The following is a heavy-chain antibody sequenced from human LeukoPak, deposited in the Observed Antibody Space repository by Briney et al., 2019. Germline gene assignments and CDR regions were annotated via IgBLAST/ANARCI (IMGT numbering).Heavy chain of an antibody. D-gene: IGHD4-17*01. J-gene: IGHJ5*02. CDR2: INPNSGGT. V-gene: IGHV1-2*02. CDR1: GYTFTGYY. CDR3: ARWPGDYGDYAIWFDP. Sequence: ASVKVSCKASGYTFTGYYMHWVRQAPGQGLEWMGWINPNSGGTNYAQKFQGRVTMTRDTSISTAYMELSRLRSDDTAVYYCARWPGDYGDYAIWFDPWGQGTLVTVSS.